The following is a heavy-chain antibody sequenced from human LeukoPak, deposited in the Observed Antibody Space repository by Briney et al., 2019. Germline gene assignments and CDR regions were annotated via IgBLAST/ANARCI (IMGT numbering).Heavy chain of an antibody. D-gene: IGHD4-23*01. J-gene: IGHJ6*02. CDR2: IYYSGST. V-gene: IGHV4-59*12. CDR3: ARDGNSAGMDV. CDR1: GGSISSYY. Sequence: SETLSLTCTVSGGSISSYYWSWIRQPPGKGLEWIGYIYYSGSTNYNPSLKSRVTISVDTSKNQFSLKLSSVTAADTAVYYCARDGNSAGMDVWGQGTTVTVSS.